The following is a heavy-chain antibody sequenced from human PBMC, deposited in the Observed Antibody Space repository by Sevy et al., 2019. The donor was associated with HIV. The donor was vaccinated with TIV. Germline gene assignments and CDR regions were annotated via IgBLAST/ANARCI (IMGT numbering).Heavy chain of an antibody. Sequence: GGSLRLSCAASGFTFSSYSMNWVRQAPGKGLEWISYISGSSSTIYYADSVRGRFTISRDTAKNSLYLQMHSLGDEDTAVYYCARDLGNRDGGTASDYWGQGTLVTVSS. CDR2: ISGSSSTI. CDR1: GFTFSSYS. CDR3: ARDLGNRDGGTASDY. D-gene: IGHD2-21*01. J-gene: IGHJ4*02. V-gene: IGHV3-48*02.